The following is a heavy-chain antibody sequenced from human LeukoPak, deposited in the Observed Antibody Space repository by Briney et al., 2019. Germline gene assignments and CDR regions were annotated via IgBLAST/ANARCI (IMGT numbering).Heavy chain of an antibody. D-gene: IGHD4-17*01. CDR1: GYTFTSYD. V-gene: IGHV1-8*01. CDR2: MNRNSGNT. J-gene: IGHJ4*02. CDR3: ARSPKMTTVTRGSDY. Sequence: ASVKVSCKASGYTFTSYDINWVRQATGQGLEWMGWMNRNSGNTGYAQKFQGRVTMTRNTSISTAYMELSSLRSEDTAVYYCARSPKMTTVTRGSDYWGQGTLVTVSS.